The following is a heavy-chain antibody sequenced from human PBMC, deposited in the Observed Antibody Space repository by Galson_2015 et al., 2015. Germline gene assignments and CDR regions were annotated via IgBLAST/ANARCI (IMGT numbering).Heavy chain of an antibody. J-gene: IGHJ6*02. D-gene: IGHD4-23*01. CDR1: GGTFSSYT. V-gene: IGHV1-69*02. CDR2: IIPILGIA. CDR3: ARPGGGDYGGGGMDV. Sequence: SVKVSCKASGGTFSSYTISWVRQAPGQGLEWMGRIIPILGIANYAQKFQGRVTITADKSTSTAYLQWSSLKASDTAMYYCARPGGGDYGGGGMDVWGQGTTVTVSS.